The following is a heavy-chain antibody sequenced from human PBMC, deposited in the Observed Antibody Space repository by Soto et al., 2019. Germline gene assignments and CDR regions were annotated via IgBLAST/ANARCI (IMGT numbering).Heavy chain of an antibody. CDR2: ISISSSYI. D-gene: IGHD2-2*01. V-gene: IGHV3-21*01. CDR3: ARVNIVVVPAANYYGMDV. CDR1: GFTFSSYS. J-gene: IGHJ6*02. Sequence: PGGSLRLSCAASGFTFSSYSINWVRQAPGKGLEWVSSISISSSYIYYADSVKGRFTISRDNAKNSLYLQMNSLRAEDTAVYYCARVNIVVVPAANYYGMDVWGQGTTVTVSS.